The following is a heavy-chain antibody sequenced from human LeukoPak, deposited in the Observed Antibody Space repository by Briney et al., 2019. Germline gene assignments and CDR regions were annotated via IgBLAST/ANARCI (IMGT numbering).Heavy chain of an antibody. CDR1: GFIFSNNA. J-gene: IGHJ4*02. V-gene: IGHV3-23*01. D-gene: IGHD3-22*01. CDR3: ARRGDSGSSGYFFDS. Sequence: GGSLRLSCAASGFIFSNNAMGWVRLAPGKGLEWVSGISSGGGNRYNADSVKGRFTISRDNSKNTVYLQMNSLRADDTAVYYCARRGDSGSSGYFFDSWGQGTQVTVSS. CDR2: ISSGGGNR.